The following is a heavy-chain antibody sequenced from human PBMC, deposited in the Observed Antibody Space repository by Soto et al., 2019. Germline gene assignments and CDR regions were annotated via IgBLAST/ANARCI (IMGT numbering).Heavy chain of an antibody. Sequence: PGESLKISCTGPGYTFSNYWIAWVRQMPGKGLEWMGITHPGDPETRYSPSFQGQVTISADKSISTAYLQWSSLKASDTAIYYCGTRGGGFGSPLPSHGIDVWGQGTTVTVSS. V-gene: IGHV5-51*01. CDR1: GYTFSNYW. J-gene: IGHJ6*02. CDR2: THPGDPET. D-gene: IGHD3-10*01. CDR3: GTRGGGFGSPLPSHGIDV.